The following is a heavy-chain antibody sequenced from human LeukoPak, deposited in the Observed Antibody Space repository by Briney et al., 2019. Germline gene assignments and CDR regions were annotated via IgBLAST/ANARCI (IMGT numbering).Heavy chain of an antibody. V-gene: IGHV3-23*01. Sequence: GGSLRLSCAASGLTFSSYAMSWVRQAPGKGLEWVSAISSSGGTTNYVDSVKGRFTISRDNSKNTLYLQMNSLRAEDTAVYYCARSYALEWLLPLDYWGQGTLVTVSS. D-gene: IGHD3-3*01. CDR2: ISSSGGTT. J-gene: IGHJ4*02. CDR1: GLTFSSYA. CDR3: ARSYALEWLLPLDY.